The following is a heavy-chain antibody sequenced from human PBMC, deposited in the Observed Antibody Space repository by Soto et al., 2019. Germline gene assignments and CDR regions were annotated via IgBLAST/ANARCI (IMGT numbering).Heavy chain of an antibody. CDR3: ARGVGYNRDDSSDY. CDR1: GYTFTSYA. Sequence: ASVKVSCKGSGYTFTSYAIHWVRQAPGQRLEWMGWINAGSANTEYSQKFQGRVTITRDTSASTAYMELSSLRSEDTAIYYCARGVGYNRDDSSDYWGQGTLVTVSS. D-gene: IGHD5-12*01. CDR2: INAGSANT. J-gene: IGHJ4*02. V-gene: IGHV1-3*01.